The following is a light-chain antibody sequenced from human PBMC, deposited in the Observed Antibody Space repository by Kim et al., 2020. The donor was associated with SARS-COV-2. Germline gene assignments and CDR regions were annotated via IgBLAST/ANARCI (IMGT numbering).Light chain of an antibody. CDR2: AAN. J-gene: IGKJ2*01. Sequence: SASTGDRVTVTCRTSQDIVSYLAWYQQKPGKAPKLLIYAANTLQSGVPSRFSGSGPGTNFNLTINCLQSEDFATYYCQHYYSYPYAFGQGTKLEI. V-gene: IGKV1-8*01. CDR3: QHYYSYPYA. CDR1: QDIVSY.